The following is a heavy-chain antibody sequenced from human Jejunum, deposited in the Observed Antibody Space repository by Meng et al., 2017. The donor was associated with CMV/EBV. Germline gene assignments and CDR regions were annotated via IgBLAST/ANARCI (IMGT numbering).Heavy chain of an antibody. J-gene: IGHJ1*01. CDR3: TMPAAGTPPQYFQH. D-gene: IGHD6-13*01. Sequence: QRHMVESGGGVGQPGGSLRLSCASSGFTFSNYGMDWVRQAPAKGLEWVAYIRFDGGNKQYADSVKGRFTISRDNSKNTLYLQMNSLTFEDTAVYYCTMPAAGTPPQYFQHWGQGTLVTVSS. V-gene: IGHV3-30*02. CDR2: IRFDGGNK. CDR1: GFTFSNYG.